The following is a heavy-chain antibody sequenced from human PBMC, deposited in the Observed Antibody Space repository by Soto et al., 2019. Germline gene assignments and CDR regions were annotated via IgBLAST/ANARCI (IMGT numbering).Heavy chain of an antibody. Sequence: PGGSLRLSCAASGFTFSSYAMHWVRQAPGKGLEWVAVISYDGSNKYYADSVKGRFTISRDNSKNTLYLQMNSLRAEDTAVYYCARARYEILTGLDYWGQGTLVTVSS. CDR1: GFTFSSYA. CDR3: ARARYEILTGLDY. J-gene: IGHJ4*02. CDR2: ISYDGSNK. D-gene: IGHD3-9*01. V-gene: IGHV3-30-3*01.